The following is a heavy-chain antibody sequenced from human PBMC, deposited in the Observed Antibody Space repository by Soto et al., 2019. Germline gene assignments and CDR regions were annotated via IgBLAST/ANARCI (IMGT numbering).Heavy chain of an antibody. V-gene: IGHV4-31*03. CDR3: ARDSLLSSRRMDV. CDR1: VGSISSGGYY. Sequence: QVQLQESGPGLVKPSQPLSLTCPVSVGSISSGGYYWSWIRQHPGKALEWIGYIYYSGSTYYNPSLKSRVTISVDTSKNQFSLKLSSVTAADTAVYYCARDSLLSSRRMDVWGQGTTVTVSS. D-gene: IGHD2-2*01. CDR2: IYYSGST. J-gene: IGHJ6*02.